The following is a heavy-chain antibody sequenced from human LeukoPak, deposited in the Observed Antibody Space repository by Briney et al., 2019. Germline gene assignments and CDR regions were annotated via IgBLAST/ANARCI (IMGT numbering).Heavy chain of an antibody. V-gene: IGHV1-18*01. CDR1: GHTFTSYG. Sequence: ASVKVSCKASGHTFTSYGISWVRQAPGQGLEWMGWISAYNGNTNYAQKLQGRVTMTTDTSTSTAYMELRSLRSDDTAVYYCARGSDYDILTGYYAPTDYYYYGMDVWGQGTTVTVSS. D-gene: IGHD3-9*01. CDR2: ISAYNGNT. J-gene: IGHJ6*02. CDR3: ARGSDYDILTGYYAPTDYYYYGMDV.